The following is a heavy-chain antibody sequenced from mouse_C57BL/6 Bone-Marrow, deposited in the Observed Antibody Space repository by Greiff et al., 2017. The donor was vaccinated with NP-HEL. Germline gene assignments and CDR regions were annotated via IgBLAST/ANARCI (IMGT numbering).Heavy chain of an antibody. Sequence: EVKLVESGGGLVKPGGSLKLSCAASGFTFSDYGMHWVRQAPEKGLEWVAYISSGSSTIYYADTVTGRFTISRDNAKNTLFLQMTSLRSEDTAIYYGARPYDYDGRGFAYWGQGTLVTVSA. J-gene: IGHJ3*01. CDR2: ISSGSSTI. V-gene: IGHV5-17*01. CDR1: GFTFSDYG. CDR3: ARPYDYDGRGFAY. D-gene: IGHD2-4*01.